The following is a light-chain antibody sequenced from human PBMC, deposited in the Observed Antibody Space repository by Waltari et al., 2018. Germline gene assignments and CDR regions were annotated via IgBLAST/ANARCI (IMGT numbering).Light chain of an antibody. CDR2: EVT. V-gene: IGLV2-8*01. CDR1: STAVEGYDP. CDR3: SSYAGGSSLM. Sequence: QSALTQPPSASGSPGQSITISCTGISTAVEGYDPVFWYQHHPGKAPKPLIYEVTKRPSGVPDRFSGSKSDNTASLAVSGLQAEDEADYYCSSYAGGSSLMFGGGTKLTVL. J-gene: IGLJ3*02.